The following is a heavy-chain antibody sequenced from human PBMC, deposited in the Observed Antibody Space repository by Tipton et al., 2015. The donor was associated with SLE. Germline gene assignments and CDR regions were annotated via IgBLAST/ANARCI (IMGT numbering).Heavy chain of an antibody. CDR3: ARHRLEGVATYYYFGMDV. J-gene: IGHJ6*02. CDR2: IYSSGST. V-gene: IGHV4-61*02. CDR1: GVSITSGTYY. Sequence: TLSLTCTVSGVSITSGTYYWSWIRQPAGKGLEWIGRIYSSGSTNYNPSLKSRVTLSVDTSKNQFSLKLTSVTAADTAVYYCARHRLEGVATYYYFGMDVWGQGTTVTVSS. D-gene: IGHD5-12*01.